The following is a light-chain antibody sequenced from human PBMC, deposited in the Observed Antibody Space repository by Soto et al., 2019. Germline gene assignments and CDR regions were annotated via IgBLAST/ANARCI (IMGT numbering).Light chain of an antibody. CDR3: QQSSDIPYT. CDR2: AAS. CDR1: QSISTY. V-gene: IGKV1-39*01. J-gene: IGKJ2*01. Sequence: DLQMTQSPSYLSASVGDRVTVTCRASQSISTYLNWYQQNPGKAPKLLIYAASSLQSGVPSRFSGSGSGTDFTLTISSLQPEDFATYYCQQSSDIPYTFGQGTKLEIK.